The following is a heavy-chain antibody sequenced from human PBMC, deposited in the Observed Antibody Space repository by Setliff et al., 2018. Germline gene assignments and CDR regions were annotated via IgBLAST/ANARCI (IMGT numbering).Heavy chain of an antibody. CDR3: ARVWGDAFEI. D-gene: IGHD7-27*01. V-gene: IGHV4-34*12. CDR1: GGSFSGYY. Sequence: PSETLSLTCAVYGGSFSGYYWSWIRQPPGKRLEWIGEIIHSGSTNYNPSLKSRVTISMDTSKNQFSLKVSSVTAADTAVYYCARVWGDAFEIWGQGTMVTVS. CDR2: IIHSGST. J-gene: IGHJ3*02.